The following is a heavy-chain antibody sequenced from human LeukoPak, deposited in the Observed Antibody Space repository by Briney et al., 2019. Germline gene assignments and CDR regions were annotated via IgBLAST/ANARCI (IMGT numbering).Heavy chain of an antibody. D-gene: IGHD3-22*01. CDR3: ARENWAYRSYYVSIGHHDY. V-gene: IGHV4-61*02. Sequence: SETLSLTCTVSGGSISSVSYFWTWIRQPPGKGLEWIGRIFTSGSTNYNPSLGSPVNISVDTSKNQFSLKLSSVTAADTAVYYCARENWAYRSYYVSIGHHDYWGQGIVVTVSS. CDR1: GGSISSVSYF. CDR2: IFTSGST. J-gene: IGHJ4*02.